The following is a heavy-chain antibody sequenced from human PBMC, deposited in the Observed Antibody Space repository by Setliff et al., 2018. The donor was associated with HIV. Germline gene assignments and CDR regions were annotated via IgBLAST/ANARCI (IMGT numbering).Heavy chain of an antibody. Sequence: PSETLSLTCTVSGDSISSYYWSWIRQTAGKGLEWIGRIYSSGSTNYNPSLKSRITMSVDMSKNQISLKLRSVTAADTAVYYCATGWKYTYDSWGQGTLVTVSS. V-gene: IGHV4-4*07. CDR1: GDSISSYY. CDR3: ATGWKYTYDS. J-gene: IGHJ4*02. CDR2: IYSSGST. D-gene: IGHD1-7*01.